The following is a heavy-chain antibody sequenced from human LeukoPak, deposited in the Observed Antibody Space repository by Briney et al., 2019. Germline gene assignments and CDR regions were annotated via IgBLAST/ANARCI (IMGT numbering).Heavy chain of an antibody. CDR2: ISGSGGST. CDR3: AKVAEVTAIRRYYFDY. CDR1: GFSFSTYS. J-gene: IGHJ4*02. Sequence: GESLRLSCAGSGFSFSTYSINWVRQAPGKGLEWVSAISGSGGSTYYADSVKGRFTISRDNSKNTLYLQMNSLRAEDTAVYYCAKVAEVTAIRRYYFDYWGQGTLVTVSS. V-gene: IGHV3-23*01. D-gene: IGHD2-21*02.